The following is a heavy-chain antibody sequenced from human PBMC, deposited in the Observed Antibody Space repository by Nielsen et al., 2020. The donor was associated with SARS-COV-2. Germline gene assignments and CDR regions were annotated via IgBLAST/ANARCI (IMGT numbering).Heavy chain of an antibody. CDR2: IWYDGCNK. Sequence: GESLKISCAASGFTFSSYGMHWVRQAPGKGLEWVAVIWYDGCNKYYADSVKGRFTISRDNSKNTLYLQMNSLRAEDTAVYYCARGECSSTSCYLSYYYYYMDVWGKGTTVTVSS. D-gene: IGHD2-2*01. CDR3: ARGECSSTSCYLSYYYYYMDV. CDR1: GFTFSSYG. J-gene: IGHJ6*03. V-gene: IGHV3-33*01.